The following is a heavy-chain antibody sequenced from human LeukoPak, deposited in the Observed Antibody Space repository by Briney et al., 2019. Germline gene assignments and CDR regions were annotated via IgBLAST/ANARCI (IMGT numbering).Heavy chain of an antibody. D-gene: IGHD6-13*01. CDR1: GFTFRSYG. CDR3: AKVQAGAGQYYYYGMDV. CDR2: IWYDGSNK. Sequence: GGSLRLSCAASGFTFRSYGMHWVRQAPGKGLEWVAVIWYDGSNKYYADSVKGRFTISRDNSKNTLYLQMNSLRAEDTAVYYCAKVQAGAGQYYYYGMDVWGQGTTVTVSS. V-gene: IGHV3-33*06. J-gene: IGHJ6*02.